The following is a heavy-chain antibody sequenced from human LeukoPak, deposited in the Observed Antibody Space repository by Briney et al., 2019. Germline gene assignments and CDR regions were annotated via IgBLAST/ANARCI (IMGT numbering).Heavy chain of an antibody. V-gene: IGHV3-23*01. CDR2: ISGSGGST. Sequence: GGSLRLSCVASGFTFSSYAMSWVRQAPGKGLEWVSAISGSGGSTYYADSVKGRFTISRDNSKNTLYLQMNSLRAEDTAVYYCAKGLAIQYCSSTSCYTGVVDYWGQGTLVTVSS. CDR1: GFTFSSYA. D-gene: IGHD2-2*02. CDR3: AKGLAIQYCSSTSCYTGVVDY. J-gene: IGHJ4*02.